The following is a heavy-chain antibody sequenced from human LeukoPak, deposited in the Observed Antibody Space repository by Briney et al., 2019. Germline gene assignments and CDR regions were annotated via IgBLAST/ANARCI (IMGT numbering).Heavy chain of an antibody. CDR1: GYRFTSYW. V-gene: IGHV5-51*01. CDR2: IYPSDSDT. J-gene: IGHJ4*02. Sequence: GESLKISCKGSGYRFTSYWIGWVRQMPEKGLEWMGIIYPSDSDTRYSPSFQGQVSISADKSISAAYLQWSSLKASDTAMYYCARQDGAAKYYFDYWGQGTLVTVSS. CDR3: ARQDGAAKYYFDY. D-gene: IGHD5-24*01.